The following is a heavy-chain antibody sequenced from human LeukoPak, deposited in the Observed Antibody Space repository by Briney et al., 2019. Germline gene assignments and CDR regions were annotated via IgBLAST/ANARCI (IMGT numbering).Heavy chain of an antibody. CDR2: IIPIFGTA. D-gene: IGHD6-6*01. V-gene: IGHV1-69*05. CDR1: GGTFSSYA. Sequence: ASVKVSCKASGGTFSSYAISWVRQAPGQGLEWMGGIIPIFGTANYAQKFQGRVTITTDESTSTAYMELSSLRSEDTAVYYCAREGEYSSSSAGYDAFDIWGQGTMVTVSS. CDR3: AREGEYSSSSAGYDAFDI. J-gene: IGHJ3*02.